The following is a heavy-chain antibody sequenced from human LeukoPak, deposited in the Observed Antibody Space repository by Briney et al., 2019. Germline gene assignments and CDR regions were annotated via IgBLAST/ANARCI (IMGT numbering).Heavy chain of an antibody. CDR3: ARDASNIDFAPYFYYMDV. D-gene: IGHD3-3*01. CDR1: GFTRSLYS. Sequence: GGSLRLSCTASGFTRSLYSMHWVRQAPGKGLEWVSSIAGSGKSIYYGDSVRGRFNISRDNAKNNLSLDMNSPRAEDTAVYYCARDASNIDFAPYFYYMDVWGKGTTVTVSS. V-gene: IGHV3-21*01. CDR2: IAGSGKSI. J-gene: IGHJ6*03.